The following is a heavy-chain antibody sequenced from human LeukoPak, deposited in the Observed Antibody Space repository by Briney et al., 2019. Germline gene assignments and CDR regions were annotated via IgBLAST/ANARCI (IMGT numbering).Heavy chain of an antibody. Sequence: GGSLRLSCAASGFTFRNSAMSWVRQAPGTGLEWVSSIGGHVHSTYYADSVIGRFTISRDDSKNTLYLQMNSLRADDTAIYYCANHRTPDRYHWNYFDYWGQGTLVTVSS. D-gene: IGHD1-20*01. CDR1: GFTFRNSA. CDR2: IGGHVHST. V-gene: IGHV3-23*01. J-gene: IGHJ4*02. CDR3: ANHRTPDRYHWNYFDY.